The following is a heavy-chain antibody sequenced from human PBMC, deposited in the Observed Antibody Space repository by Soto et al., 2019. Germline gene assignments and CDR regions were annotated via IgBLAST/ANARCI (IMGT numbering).Heavy chain of an antibody. D-gene: IGHD2-2*01. V-gene: IGHV1-69*01. J-gene: IGHJ6*02. Sequence: QVQLEQSGAEVKRPGSSVKVSCRASGGTFTSYSINWVRRAPGQGPEWMGAVIPRFGTTTYAQRFEGRVTVPADASTSTVFMEMSGLRSEDTAVYFCARARIVAVSGRTGGYYYYAMDLWGQGTAVIVSS. CDR3: ARARIVAVSGRTGGYYYYAMDL. CDR2: VIPRFGTT. CDR1: GGTFTSYS.